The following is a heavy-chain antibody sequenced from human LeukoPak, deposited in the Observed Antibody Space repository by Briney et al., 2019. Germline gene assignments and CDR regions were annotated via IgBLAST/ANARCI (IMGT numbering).Heavy chain of an antibody. CDR2: TYTGGNS. Sequence: GGSLRLSCAASGFTVSSIHMVWVRQAPGKGLEWVTVTYTGGNSYYADSVKGRFIISRDISKNTLYLQMNSLRAEDSALYYCARGGRGSAAVVAPRSFDIWGQGTMVTVSS. CDR1: GFTVSSIH. V-gene: IGHV3-53*01. D-gene: IGHD3-22*01. J-gene: IGHJ3*02. CDR3: ARGGRGSAAVVAPRSFDI.